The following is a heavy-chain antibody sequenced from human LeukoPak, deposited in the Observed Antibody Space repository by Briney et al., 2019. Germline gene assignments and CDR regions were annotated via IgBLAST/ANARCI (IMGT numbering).Heavy chain of an antibody. Sequence: GGSLRLSCAASGFTFSSYAMSWVRQAPGKGLEGVSAISGSGGSTYYGDSVKGRFTISRDNSKNTLYLQMHSLRAEDTAVYYCAEGKRWLQGPFDYWGQGTLVTVSS. CDR2: ISGSGGST. V-gene: IGHV3-23*01. CDR3: AEGKRWLQGPFDY. CDR1: GFTFSSYA. D-gene: IGHD5-24*01. J-gene: IGHJ4*02.